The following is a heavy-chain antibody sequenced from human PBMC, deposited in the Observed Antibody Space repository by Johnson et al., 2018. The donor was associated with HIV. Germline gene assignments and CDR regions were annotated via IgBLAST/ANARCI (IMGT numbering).Heavy chain of an antibody. V-gene: IGHV3-66*01. D-gene: IGHD1-26*01. CDR2: IYSGGST. CDR1: GFTVSSDY. Sequence: VQLVESGGGLVKPGGSLRLSCAASGFTVSSDYMTWVRQAPGKGLEWVSIIYSGGSTYYTRSVKGRFTISRDNSKNMLFLQINSLRAGDTAVYYCARSRWGSTLGALDIWGQGTMVTVSS. J-gene: IGHJ3*02. CDR3: ARSRWGSTLGALDI.